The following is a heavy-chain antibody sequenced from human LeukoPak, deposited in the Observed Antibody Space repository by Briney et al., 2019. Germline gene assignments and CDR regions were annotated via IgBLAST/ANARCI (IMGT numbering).Heavy chain of an antibody. CDR3: ARDGSAYDYYYYGMDV. D-gene: IGHD5-12*01. V-gene: IGHV3-21*01. J-gene: IGHJ6*02. Sequence: GGSLRLSCAASGFTFSSYTLNWVRQAPGKGLEWVSSISSRSSHIYYADPVKGRFTISRDNAKNSLYLQMNSLRGEDTAVYFCARDGSAYDYYYYGMDVWGQGTTVTVSS. CDR1: GFTFSSYT. CDR2: ISSRSSHI.